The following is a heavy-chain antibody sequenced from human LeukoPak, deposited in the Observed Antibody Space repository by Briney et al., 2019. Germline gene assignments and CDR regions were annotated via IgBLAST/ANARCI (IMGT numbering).Heavy chain of an antibody. CDR2: IGPTGSDR. J-gene: IGHJ4*02. V-gene: IGHV3-21*06. CDR1: GLTFSTSG. CDR3: ATETNGRHYDY. D-gene: IGHD1-14*01. Sequence: GGSLRLSCTASGLTFSTSGFSWVRQAPGEGLVCVAAIGPTGSDRYHADSIKCRFTISRDNANDYLYLQMNSMRAEDTAVYYCATETNGRHYDYWGQGTLLTVSS.